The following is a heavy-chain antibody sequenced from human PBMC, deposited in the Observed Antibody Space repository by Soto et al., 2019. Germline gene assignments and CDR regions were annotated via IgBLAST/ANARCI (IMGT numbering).Heavy chain of an antibody. V-gene: IGHV4-34*01. CDR3: ARAPDYYDRSGYSD. Sequence: QVQLQQWGAGLLKPSETLSLTCAVYGGSFSGYYWSWIRQPPGKGREWIGEINHSGSTNYNPSLKSRDTISVDTSKNQFSLKLSSVTAADTAVYYCARAPDYYDRSGYSDWGQGILVTVSS. D-gene: IGHD3-22*01. J-gene: IGHJ4*02. CDR2: INHSGST. CDR1: GGSFSGYY.